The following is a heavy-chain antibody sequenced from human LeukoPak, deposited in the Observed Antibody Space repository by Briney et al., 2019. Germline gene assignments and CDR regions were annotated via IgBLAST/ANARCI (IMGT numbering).Heavy chain of an antibody. CDR2: IKQDRSET. CDR1: GFTFRSYW. V-gene: IGHV3-7*01. CDR3: AREGRGYKVAKFDY. J-gene: IGHJ4*02. Sequence: GGSLRLSCAASGFTFRSYWMSWVRQAPGKGLEWVANIKQDRSETYYVDSVKGRFTISRDNSKNSLLLQMNSLRAEDTAVYYCAREGRGYKVAKFDYWGQGTLVTVSS. D-gene: IGHD3-22*01.